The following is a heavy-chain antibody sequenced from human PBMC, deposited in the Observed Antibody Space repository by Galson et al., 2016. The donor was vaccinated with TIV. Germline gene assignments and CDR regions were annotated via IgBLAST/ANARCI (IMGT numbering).Heavy chain of an antibody. V-gene: IGHV3-30*02. J-gene: IGHJ6*02. CDR3: ASGVVAHTYYFYGMDV. CDR1: GFTFSSFG. Sequence: SLRLSCAASGFTFSSFGMHWVRQAPGKGLEWVALIRYDGSRRYYADSVKGRFTISSDDSKNTQYLQMNGLRRDESAVYYCASGVVAHTYYFYGMDVWGQGTTVTVS. D-gene: IGHD2-15*01. CDR2: IRYDGSRR.